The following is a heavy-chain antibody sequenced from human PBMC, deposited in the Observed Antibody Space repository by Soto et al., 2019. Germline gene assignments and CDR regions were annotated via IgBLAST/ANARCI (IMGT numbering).Heavy chain of an antibody. CDR2: INTYNGNT. CDR1: GYTFTRYG. V-gene: IGHV1-18*01. J-gene: IGHJ6*02. D-gene: IGHD3-16*01. CDR3: AMVDVYVTPSPQDV. Sequence: QVQLVQSGAEVKNPGASVKVSCKASGYTFTRYGIGWARQAPGQGLEWMGWINTYNGNTNYAQNVQGRVTLTTDTSRSTASMELRSLRSNDTAIYYCAMVDVYVTPSPQDVWGQGTTVIVSS.